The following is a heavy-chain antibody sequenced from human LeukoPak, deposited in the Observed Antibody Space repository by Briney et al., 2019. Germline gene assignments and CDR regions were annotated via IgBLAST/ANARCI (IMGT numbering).Heavy chain of an antibody. CDR2: ISSSGSTI. Sequence: GGSLRLSCAASGFTFSDYYMSWIRQAPGKGVEGVSYISSSGSTIYYADSVKGRFTISRDNAKNSLYLQMNSLRAEDTAVYYCARESYCGGDCSAFDYWGQGTLVTVSS. V-gene: IGHV3-11*01. CDR3: ARESYCGGDCSAFDY. CDR1: GFTFSDYY. D-gene: IGHD2-21*02. J-gene: IGHJ4*02.